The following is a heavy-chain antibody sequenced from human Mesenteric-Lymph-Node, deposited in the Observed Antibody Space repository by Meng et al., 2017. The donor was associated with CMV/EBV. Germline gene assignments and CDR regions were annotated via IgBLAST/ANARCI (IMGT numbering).Heavy chain of an antibody. D-gene: IGHD5/OR15-5a*01. J-gene: IGHJ4*02. Sequence: SETLSLTCIVSGGSINKSPYYWGWIRQAPGNGLEWIGSIYYSGIKFYNPSLKSRVTISVDTSKNQFSLNLRSLTAADTAMYYCARDLRWADVVSTTPYREPGFWGQGIQVTVSS. CDR3: ARDLRWADVVSTTPYREPGF. CDR1: GGSINKSPYY. CDR2: IYYSGIK. V-gene: IGHV4-39*07.